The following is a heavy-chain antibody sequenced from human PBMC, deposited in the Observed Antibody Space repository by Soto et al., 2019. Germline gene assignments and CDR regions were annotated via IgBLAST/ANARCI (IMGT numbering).Heavy chain of an antibody. CDR1: GYTFTGYY. D-gene: IGHD3-22*01. CDR3: TRGSGGYYERSGTTQQDPDFDY. J-gene: IGHJ4*02. CDR2: INPNSGGT. Sequence: GASVKVSCKASGYTFTGYYMHWVRQAPGQGLEWMGWINPNSGGTNYAQKFQGWVTMTRDTSISTAYMELSRLRSDDTAVYYCTRGSGGYYERSGTTQQDPDFDYWGQGTLVTVSS. V-gene: IGHV1-2*04.